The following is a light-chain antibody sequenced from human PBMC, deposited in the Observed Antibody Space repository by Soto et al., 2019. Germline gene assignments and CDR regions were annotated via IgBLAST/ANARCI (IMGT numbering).Light chain of an antibody. V-gene: IGKV3-15*01. J-gene: IGKJ1*01. CDR3: QQYNNWPMWT. CDR2: GAS. CDR1: QSITRN. Sequence: EIVVTHSPSTLSLSPGERAALSCGASQSITRNLAWYQQSPGQAPRLLIYGASTRATGIPARFSGSGSGTEFTLTINSLQSEDFAVYYCQQYNNWPMWTFGQGTKVDIK.